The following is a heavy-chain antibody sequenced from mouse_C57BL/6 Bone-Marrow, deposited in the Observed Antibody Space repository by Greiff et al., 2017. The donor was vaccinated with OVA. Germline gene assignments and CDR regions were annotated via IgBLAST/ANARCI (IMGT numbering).Heavy chain of an antibody. J-gene: IGHJ3*01. Sequence: VQLQHSGAELVKPGASVKLSCKASGYTFTEYTIHWVKQRSGQGLEWIGWFYPGSGSIKYNEKFKDKAALTADKSSSTVYMGLSRLTSEDAAVYFCARREGGYYGAWFAYWGQGTLVTVSA. CDR2: FYPGSGSI. CDR1: GYTFTEYT. V-gene: IGHV1-62-2*01. CDR3: ARREGGYYGAWFAY. D-gene: IGHD1-1*01.